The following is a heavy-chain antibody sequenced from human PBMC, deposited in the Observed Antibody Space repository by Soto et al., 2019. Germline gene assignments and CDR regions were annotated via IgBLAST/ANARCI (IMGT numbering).Heavy chain of an antibody. D-gene: IGHD6-19*01. V-gene: IGHV4-59*01. Sequence: LETLSLTCTVSGGSISSYYWSWIRQPPGKGLEWIGYIYYSGSTNYNPSLKSRVTISVDTSKNQFSLKLSSVTAADTAVYYCAXAEAVAGTDYYYYGMDVWGQGTTVTVSS. CDR3: AXAEAVAGTDYYYYGMDV. CDR2: IYYSGST. J-gene: IGHJ6*02. CDR1: GGSISSYY.